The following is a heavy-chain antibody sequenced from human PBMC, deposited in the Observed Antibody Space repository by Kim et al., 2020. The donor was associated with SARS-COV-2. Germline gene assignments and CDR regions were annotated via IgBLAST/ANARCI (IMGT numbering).Heavy chain of an antibody. V-gene: IGHV3-23*01. Sequence: GGSLRLSCAASGFTFSNYAMSWVRQAPGKGLEWVSSIRGGGAGTLYVDSVKGRCTISRDNSRNTVSLQLNSLRVEDTAVYYCAKGHCGGGNAAYDIWGLGPMVAVSS. D-gene: IGHD2-21*01. CDR3: AKGHCGGGNAAYDI. CDR1: GFTFSNYA. CDR2: IRGGGAGT. J-gene: IGHJ3*02.